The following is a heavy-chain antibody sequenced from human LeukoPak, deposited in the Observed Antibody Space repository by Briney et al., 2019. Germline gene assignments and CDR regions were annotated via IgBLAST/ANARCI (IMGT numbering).Heavy chain of an antibody. Sequence: GGSLRLSCAASGFTFDDYAMHWVRQAPGKGLEWVSGISWNSGSIGYADSVKGRFTISRDNAKNSLYLQMNSLRAEDTALYYCAKDMHSSWYRGAPDPWGQGTLVTVSS. CDR1: GFTFDDYA. V-gene: IGHV3-9*01. J-gene: IGHJ5*02. D-gene: IGHD6-13*01. CDR2: ISWNSGSI. CDR3: AKDMHSSWYRGAPDP.